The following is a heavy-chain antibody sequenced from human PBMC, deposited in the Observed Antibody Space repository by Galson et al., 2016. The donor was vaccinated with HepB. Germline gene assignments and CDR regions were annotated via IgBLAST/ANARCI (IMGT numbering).Heavy chain of an antibody. Sequence: SLRLSCAASGFTFSSYNMNWVRQAPGKGLEWVSSISGTSTYIYYADSVKGRFTISRDNAKNSLYLQMNNVRAEDTAVYYCARDLRGMIRFFDWSTHFDSWGQGTLVTVSS. CDR2: ISGTSTYI. CDR1: GFTFSSYN. D-gene: IGHD3-9*01. V-gene: IGHV3-21*01. CDR3: ARDLRGMIRFFDWSTHFDS. J-gene: IGHJ4*02.